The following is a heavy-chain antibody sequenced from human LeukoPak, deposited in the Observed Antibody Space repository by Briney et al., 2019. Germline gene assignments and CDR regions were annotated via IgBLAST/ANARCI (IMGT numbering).Heavy chain of an antibody. CDR1: GGSFSGYY. Sequence: SETLSLTCAVYGGSFSGYYWSWIRQPPGKGLEWIGEINHSGSTNYNPSLKSRDTISVDTSKNQFSLKLSSVTAADTAVYYCARAREMATIYWYFDLWGRGTLVTVSS. J-gene: IGHJ2*01. CDR2: INHSGST. V-gene: IGHV4-34*01. D-gene: IGHD5-24*01. CDR3: ARAREMATIYWYFDL.